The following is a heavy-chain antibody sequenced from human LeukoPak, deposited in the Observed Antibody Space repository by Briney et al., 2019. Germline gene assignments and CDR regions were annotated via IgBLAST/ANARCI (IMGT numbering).Heavy chain of an antibody. J-gene: IGHJ3*01. CDR3: AKDDSGWSDAFDV. V-gene: IGHV3-66*01. D-gene: IGHD6-19*01. Sequence: GGSLRLSCEASGFTVSTKDMAWVRQAPGKGLEWVSLINGGDNTFYADSVKGKFTISRDNSKNTVYLQMNSLRVEDTAIYYCAKDDSGWSDAFDVWGQGTMDIVSS. CDR1: GFTVSTKD. CDR2: INGGDNT.